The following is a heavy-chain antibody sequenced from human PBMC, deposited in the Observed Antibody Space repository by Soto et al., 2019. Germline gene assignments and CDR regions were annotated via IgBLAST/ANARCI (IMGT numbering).Heavy chain of an antibody. V-gene: IGHV3-66*01. Sequence: GGSLRLSCAASGFTVSSNYMSWVRQAPGKGLEWVSVIYSGGSTYYADSVKGRYTISRDNSKNTLYLQMNSLRAEDTAVYYCAQTGYSTGWFDPWGQGTLVTVSS. J-gene: IGHJ5*02. CDR3: AQTGYSTGWFDP. D-gene: IGHD6-25*01. CDR1: GFTVSSNY. CDR2: IYSGGST.